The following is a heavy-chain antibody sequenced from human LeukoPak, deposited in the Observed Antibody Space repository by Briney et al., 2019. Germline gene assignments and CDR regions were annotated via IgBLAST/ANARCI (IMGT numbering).Heavy chain of an antibody. V-gene: IGHV4-59*01. J-gene: IGHJ4*02. CDR3: ARVSGYDWESFYDY. D-gene: IGHD5-12*01. Sequence: PSETLSLTCTVSGGSISIYYWSWIPHPPRQGLEWIRYIYYSGSTNYNPSLKSRVTISVDTSKNQFSLKLSSVTAADTAVYYCARVSGYDWESFYDYWGQGTLVTVSS. CDR1: GGSISIYY. CDR2: IYYSGST.